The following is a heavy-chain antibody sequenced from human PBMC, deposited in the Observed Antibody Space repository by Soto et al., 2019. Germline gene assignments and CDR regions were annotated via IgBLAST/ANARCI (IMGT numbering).Heavy chain of an antibody. Sequence: PGGSLRLSCAASGFTFSDYSMNWVRQAPGKGLEWVSSISSSSTYIYSADSVKGRFTISRDDAKKSLFLQMNSLRAEDTAVYYCAGVFHRNLVEIYFDYWGRGXLVTVSS. V-gene: IGHV3-21*01. D-gene: IGHD3-9*01. CDR3: AGVFHRNLVEIYFDY. J-gene: IGHJ4*02. CDR1: GFTFSDYS. CDR2: ISSSSTYI.